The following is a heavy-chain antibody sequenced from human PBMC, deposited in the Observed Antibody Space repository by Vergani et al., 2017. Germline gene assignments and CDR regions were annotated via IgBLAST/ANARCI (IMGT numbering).Heavy chain of an antibody. CDR3: ASDAHSGQRADR. J-gene: IGHJ5*02. CDR2: IHYSENT. Sequence: QVQLQESGPGLVKSSETLSLTCSVSFDPIWNLFFNWIRQPPGKGLEWIGSIHYSENTNYNPSLKTRVTISVDTSKNQFSLTLTSVTAADTAVYYCASDAHSGQRADRWGQGILVTVTS. V-gene: IGHV4-59*11. CDR1: FDPIWNLF. D-gene: IGHD6-19*01.